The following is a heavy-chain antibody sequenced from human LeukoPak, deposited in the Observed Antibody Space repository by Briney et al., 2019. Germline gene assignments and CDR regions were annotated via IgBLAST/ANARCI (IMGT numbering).Heavy chain of an antibody. CDR2: INPSGGST. V-gene: IGHV1-46*01. J-gene: IGHJ4*02. CDR3: ARVSRTGTEDY. Sequence: ASVKVSCKASGYTFTSYYMHWVRQAPGQGLEWMGIINPSGGSTSYAQKFQGRVTMTRDTSTSTVYMELSSLRSDDTAVYYCARVSRTGTEDYWGQGTLVTVSS. CDR1: GYTFTSYY. D-gene: IGHD1-7*01.